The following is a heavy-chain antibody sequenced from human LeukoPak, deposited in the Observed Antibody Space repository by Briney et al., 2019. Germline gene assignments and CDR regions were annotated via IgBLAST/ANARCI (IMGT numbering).Heavy chain of an antibody. CDR1: GFTFDDYG. D-gene: IGHD3-3*01. Sequence: GGSLRLSCAASGFTFDDYGMSWVRQAPGKGLEWVSGINWNGGSTGYADSVKGRFTISRDNAKNSLYLQMNSLRAEDTALYYCARDARITIFGVVIISAFDYWGQGTLVTVSS. CDR3: ARDARITIFGVVIISAFDY. CDR2: INWNGGST. J-gene: IGHJ4*02. V-gene: IGHV3-20*04.